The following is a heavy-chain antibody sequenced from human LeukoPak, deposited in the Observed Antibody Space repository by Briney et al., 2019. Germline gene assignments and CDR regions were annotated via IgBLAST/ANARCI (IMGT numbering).Heavy chain of an antibody. V-gene: IGHV3-30*18. CDR2: ISYDGSNK. D-gene: IGHD4-17*01. Sequence: GGSLRLSCAASGFTFSSYGMHWVRQAPGKGLEWVAVISYDGSNKYYADSVKGRFTISRDNSKNTLYLQMSSLRAEDTAVYYCAKDLYDLTVTKVVDYWGQGTLVTVSS. CDR3: AKDLYDLTVTKVVDY. CDR1: GFTFSSYG. J-gene: IGHJ4*02.